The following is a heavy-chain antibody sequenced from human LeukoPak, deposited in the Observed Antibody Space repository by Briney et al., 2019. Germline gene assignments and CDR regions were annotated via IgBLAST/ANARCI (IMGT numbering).Heavy chain of an antibody. J-gene: IGHJ4*02. CDR1: GFTFSSYE. CDR3: ARRAVASSIDY. V-gene: IGHV3-48*03. Sequence: GGSLRLSCAASGFTFSSYEMNWVRQAPGKGLEWVSYISSSGSTIYYADSVKGRFTISRDNAKNSLYLQMNSLRAEDTAVYYCARRAVASSIDYWGQGTLVTVSS. D-gene: IGHD6-19*01. CDR2: ISSSGSTI.